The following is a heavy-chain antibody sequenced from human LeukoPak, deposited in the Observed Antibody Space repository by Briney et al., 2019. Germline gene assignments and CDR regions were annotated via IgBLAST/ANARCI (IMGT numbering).Heavy chain of an antibody. CDR3: ARWGSGYNLFDY. D-gene: IGHD3-3*01. V-gene: IGHV3-20*04. Sequence: PGGSLRLSCAPSGFIFEDYGMHWVRQAPGKGLEWVSGINWNGGSTGYADSVKGRFTISRDNAKNSLYLQMNSLRAEDMALYYCARWGSGYNLFDYWGQGILVTVSS. CDR2: INWNGGST. J-gene: IGHJ4*02. CDR1: GFIFEDYG.